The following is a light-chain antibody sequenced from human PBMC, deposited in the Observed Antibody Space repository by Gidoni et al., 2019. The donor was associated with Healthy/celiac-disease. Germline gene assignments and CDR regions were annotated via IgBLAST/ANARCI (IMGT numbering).Light chain of an antibody. CDR3: QQRSNWPRA. J-gene: IGKJ1*01. CDR1: QSVSSY. CDR2: DAY. Sequence: EIVLTQSPATLSLSPGERATLSCRASQSVSSYLAWYQQKPGQAPRLLIYDAYNRATGIPARFSGSGSGTDFTLTISSLEHEDFAVYYCQQRSNWPRACGQGTKVEIK. V-gene: IGKV3-11*01.